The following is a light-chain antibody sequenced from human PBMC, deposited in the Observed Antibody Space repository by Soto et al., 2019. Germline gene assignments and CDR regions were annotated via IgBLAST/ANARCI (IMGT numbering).Light chain of an antibody. J-gene: IGLJ3*02. V-gene: IGLV2-14*01. CDR1: SSDVGYYNY. CDR3: SSYTSSSTLTV. Sequence: QSALTQPASVSGSPGQSITISCTGTSSDVGYYNYVSWYQQHPVKAPKLMIYEVSNRPSGVSHRFSGSKSGNTASLTISGLHTEDEADYYCSSYTSSSTLTVFGGGTKVTVL. CDR2: EVS.